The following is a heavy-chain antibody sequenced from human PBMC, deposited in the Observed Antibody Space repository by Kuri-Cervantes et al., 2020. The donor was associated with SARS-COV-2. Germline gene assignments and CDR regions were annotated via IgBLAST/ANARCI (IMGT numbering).Heavy chain of an antibody. Sequence: ESLKISCAASGFTVSSNYMSWIRQPAGKGLEWIGRIYTSGSTNYNPSLKSRVTISVDTSKNQFSLKLSSVTAADTAVYYCARGRADIWGQGTMVTVSS. CDR3: ARGRADI. V-gene: IGHV4-4*07. J-gene: IGHJ3*02. CDR1: GFTVSSNY. CDR2: IYTSGST.